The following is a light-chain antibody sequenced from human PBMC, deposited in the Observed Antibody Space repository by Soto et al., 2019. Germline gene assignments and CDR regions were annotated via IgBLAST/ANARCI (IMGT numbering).Light chain of an antibody. V-gene: IGLV8-61*01. CDR3: VLYMGSGISV. CDR1: SGSVSTSYY. CDR2: STN. J-gene: IGLJ3*02. Sequence: QAVVTQEPSFSVSRGGTVTLTCGLSSGSVSTSYYPSWYQQTPGQAPRTLIYSTNTRSSGVPDRFSGSILGNKAALTITGAKADDESDYYCVLYMGSGISVFGGGTKVTVL.